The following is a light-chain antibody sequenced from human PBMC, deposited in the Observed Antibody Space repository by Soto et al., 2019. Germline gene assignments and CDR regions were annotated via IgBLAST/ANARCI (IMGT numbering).Light chain of an antibody. J-gene: IGLJ1*01. CDR1: SSDVGAYNY. Sequence: QSVLTQPPSASGSPGQSVTISCTGTSSDVGAYNYVSWYQQLPGKAPKLIIYEVSKRPSGVPDRFSGSKSGNTASLTVSGLQAEDEADYDCTSYAGTYSFFYVFGTGTKVTVL. CDR3: TSYAGTYSFFYV. CDR2: EVS. V-gene: IGLV2-8*01.